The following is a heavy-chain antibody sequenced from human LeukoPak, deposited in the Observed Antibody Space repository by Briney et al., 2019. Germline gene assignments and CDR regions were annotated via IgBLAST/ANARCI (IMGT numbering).Heavy chain of an antibody. D-gene: IGHD6-19*01. CDR2: IYSGGST. Sequence: GGSLRLSCAASGFTFSSYAMSWVRQAPGKGLEWVSVIYSGGSTYYADSVKGRFTISRDNSKNTLYLQMNSLRAEDTAVYYCARVRFASYSSGYFDYWGQGTLVTVSS. J-gene: IGHJ4*02. CDR3: ARVRFASYSSGYFDY. V-gene: IGHV3-53*01. CDR1: GFTFSSYA.